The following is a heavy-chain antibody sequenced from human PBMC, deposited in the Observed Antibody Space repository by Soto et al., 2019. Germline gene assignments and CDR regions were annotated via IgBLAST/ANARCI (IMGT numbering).Heavy chain of an antibody. CDR1: GGSFSGYY. J-gene: IGHJ3*02. CDR3: ASPRRLSGDAFDI. CDR2: INHSGST. Sequence: SETLSLTCAVYGGSFSGYYWSWIRQPPGKGLEWIGEINHSGSTNYNPSLKSRVTISVDTSKNQFSLKLSSVTAADTAVYYCASPRRLSGDAFDIWGQGTMVTVSS. V-gene: IGHV4-34*01.